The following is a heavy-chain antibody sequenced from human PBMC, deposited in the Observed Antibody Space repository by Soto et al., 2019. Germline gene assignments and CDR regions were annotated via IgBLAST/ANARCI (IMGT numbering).Heavy chain of an antibody. Sequence: EVQLVESGGGLVQPGGSLKLSCAASGFTFSGSAMHWVRQASGKGLEWVGRIRSKANSYATAYAASVKGRFTISRDDSKHTAYLQMNSLKTEDTAVYYCTSGYSSSWPLMDVWGKGTTVTVSS. V-gene: IGHV3-73*01. CDR3: TSGYSSSWPLMDV. CDR2: IRSKANSYAT. J-gene: IGHJ6*04. CDR1: GFTFSGSA. D-gene: IGHD6-13*01.